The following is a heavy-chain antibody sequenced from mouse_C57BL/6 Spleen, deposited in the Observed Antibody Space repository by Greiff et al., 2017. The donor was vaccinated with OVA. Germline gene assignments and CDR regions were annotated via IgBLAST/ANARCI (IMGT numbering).Heavy chain of an antibody. J-gene: IGHJ4*01. Sequence: EVTLVESGGGLVQPKGSLKLSCAASGFSFNTYAMNWVRQAPGKGLEWVARIRSKSNNYATYYADSVKDRFTISRDDSESMLYLQMNNLKTEDTAMYYCVSLYYDYGYAMDYWGQGTSVTVSS. CDR2: IRSKSNNYAT. CDR1: GFSFNTYA. V-gene: IGHV10-1*01. D-gene: IGHD2-4*01. CDR3: VSLYYDYGYAMDY.